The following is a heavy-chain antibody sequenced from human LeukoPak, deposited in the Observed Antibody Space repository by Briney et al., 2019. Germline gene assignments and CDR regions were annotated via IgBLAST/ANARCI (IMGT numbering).Heavy chain of an antibody. J-gene: IGHJ3*02. CDR1: GFTFSSYA. CDR2: ISGSGGST. CDR3: AKDLEEPYYYDSSGPLSVAFDI. Sequence: PGGSLRLSCAASGFTFSSYAMSWVRQAPGKGLEWVSAISGSGGSTYYADSVKGRFTISRDNSKNTLYLQMNSLRAEDTAVYYCAKDLEEPYYYDSSGPLSVAFDIWGQGTMVTVSS. D-gene: IGHD3-22*01. V-gene: IGHV3-23*01.